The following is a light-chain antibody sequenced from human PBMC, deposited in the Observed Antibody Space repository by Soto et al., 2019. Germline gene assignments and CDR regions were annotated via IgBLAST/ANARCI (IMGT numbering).Light chain of an antibody. CDR1: QGISSW. CDR2: AAT. J-gene: IGKJ4*01. Sequence: DVEMTHTPCFVSACLGDRFTITCLASQGISSWLAWYQQKPGKAPKLLIYAATILQSGVPSRFSGSESGTDFSLTISSLQPEDFATYFCQQSSDFPLTFGGGTKVDIK. V-gene: IGKV1D-12*01. CDR3: QQSSDFPLT.